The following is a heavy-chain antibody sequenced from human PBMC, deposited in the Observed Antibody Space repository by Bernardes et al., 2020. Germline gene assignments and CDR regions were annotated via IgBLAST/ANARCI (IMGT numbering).Heavy chain of an antibody. J-gene: IGHJ5*02. D-gene: IGHD3-9*01. CDR3: AHWSFFEPGSILTGYQRWFDP. Sequence: SGPTLVKPTQTLTLTCTFSGFSLSTSGVGVGWIRQPPGKALEWLALIYWDDDKRYSPSLKSRLTITKDTSKNQVVLTMTNMDPVDTATYYCAHWSFFEPGSILTGYQRWFDPWGQGTLVTVSS. CDR1: GFSLSTSGVG. CDR2: IYWDDDK. V-gene: IGHV2-5*02.